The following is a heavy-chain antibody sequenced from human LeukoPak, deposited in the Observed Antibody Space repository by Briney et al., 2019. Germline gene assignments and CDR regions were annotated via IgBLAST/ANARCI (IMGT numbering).Heavy chain of an antibody. CDR2: IYYSGST. J-gene: IGHJ6*03. Sequence: SETLSLTCTVSGGSISSSSYYWGWIRQPPGKGLEWIGSIYYSGSTYYNPSLKSRVTISVDTSKNQFSLKLSSVTAADTAVYYCARAVGSGSSQTYYYYMDVWGKGTTVTISS. CDR1: GGSISSSSYY. V-gene: IGHV4-39*07. CDR3: ARAVGSGSSQTYYYYMDV. D-gene: IGHD3-10*01.